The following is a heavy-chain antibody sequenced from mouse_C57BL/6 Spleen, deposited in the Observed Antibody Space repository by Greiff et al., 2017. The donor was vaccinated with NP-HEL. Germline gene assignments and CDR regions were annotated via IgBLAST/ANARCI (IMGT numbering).Heavy chain of an antibody. V-gene: IGHV1-64*01. J-gene: IGHJ4*01. CDR2: IHPNSGST. CDR1: GYTFTSYW. Sequence: QVQLQQPGAELVKPGASVKLSCKASGYTFTSYWMHWVKQRPGQGLEWIGMIHPNSGSTNYNEKFKSKATLTVDKSSSTAYMQLSSLTSEDSAVYYCAKGDGTWIYYAMDYWGQGTSVTVSS. CDR3: AKGDGTWIYYAMDY. D-gene: IGHD3-3*01.